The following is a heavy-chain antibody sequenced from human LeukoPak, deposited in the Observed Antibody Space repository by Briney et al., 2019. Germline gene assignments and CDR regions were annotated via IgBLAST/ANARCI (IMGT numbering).Heavy chain of an antibody. CDR1: GFTFSSYS. Sequence: GGSLRLSCAASGFTFSSYSMNWVRQAPGKGLEWVSSISSSSSYIYYADSVKGRFTISRDNAKNSLYLQMNSLRAEDTAVYYCARDADRYSYGYGLFDLDYWGQGTLVTVSS. V-gene: IGHV3-21*01. J-gene: IGHJ4*02. CDR2: ISSSSSYI. CDR3: ARDADRYSYGYGLFDLDY. D-gene: IGHD5-18*01.